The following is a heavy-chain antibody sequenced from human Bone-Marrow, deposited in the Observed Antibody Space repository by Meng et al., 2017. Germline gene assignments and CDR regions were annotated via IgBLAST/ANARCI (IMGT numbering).Heavy chain of an antibody. CDR2: IYPGDSDT. CDR1: GYSFTSYW. D-gene: IGHD6-6*01. CDR3: ARHSSPSYYYYGMEV. J-gene: IGHJ6*02. V-gene: IGHV5-51*01. Sequence: GESLKISCKGSGYSFTSYWIGWVRQMPGKGLEWMGIIYPGDSDTRYSPSFQGQVTISADKSISTAYLQWSSLKASDTSRYYCARHSSPSYYYYGMEVWGQGTTVTVSS.